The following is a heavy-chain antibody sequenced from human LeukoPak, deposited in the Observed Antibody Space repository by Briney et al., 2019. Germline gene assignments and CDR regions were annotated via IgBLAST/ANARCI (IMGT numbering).Heavy chain of an antibody. CDR3: ARDTVAGNYYYMDV. CDR1: GGSISSYY. D-gene: IGHD6-19*01. J-gene: IGHJ6*03. V-gene: IGHV4-4*07. Sequence: PSETLSLTCTVSGGSISSYYWSWLRQPAGQGLEWIGRIYTSGSTNYNPSLKSRVTMSVDTSKNQFSLKLSSVTAADTAVYYCARDTVAGNYYYMDVWGKGTTVTVSS. CDR2: IYTSGST.